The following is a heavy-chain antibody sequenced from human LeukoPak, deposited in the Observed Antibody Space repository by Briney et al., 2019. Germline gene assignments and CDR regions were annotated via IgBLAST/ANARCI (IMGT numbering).Heavy chain of an antibody. V-gene: IGHV4-59*01. J-gene: IGHJ4*02. CDR3: ARWGSSGRPIDY. CDR2: IYYSGST. D-gene: IGHD3-22*01. Sequence: SETLSLTCTVSGGSISSYYWSWIRQPPGKGLEWIGYIYYSGSTNYNPSLKSRVTISVDTSKNQFSLKLSSVTAADTAVYYCARWGSSGRPIDYWGQGTLVTVPS. CDR1: GGSISSYY.